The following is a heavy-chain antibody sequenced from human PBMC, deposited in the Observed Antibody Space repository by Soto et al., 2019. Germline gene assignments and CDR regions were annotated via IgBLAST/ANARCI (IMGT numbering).Heavy chain of an antibody. CDR2: IVPIYRTA. J-gene: IGHJ4*02. Sequence: QVQLVQSGAEVREPGSSVKVSCKASGGTFSSYRINWVRQAPGQGLEWVGGIVPIYRTADYAQKFQGRVSITADESARTTYLELSRLKSHDTAVYYCARDSGAKLSSSWGQGTLVTVSS. CDR1: GGTFSSYR. D-gene: IGHD6-13*01. CDR3: ARDSGAKLSSS. V-gene: IGHV1-69*01.